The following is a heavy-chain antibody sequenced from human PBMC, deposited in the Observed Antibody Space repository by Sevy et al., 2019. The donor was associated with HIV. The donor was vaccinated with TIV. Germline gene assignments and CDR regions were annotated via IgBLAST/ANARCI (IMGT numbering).Heavy chain of an antibody. V-gene: IGHV1-69*13. D-gene: IGHD2-2*01. CDR3: AGPQAPRYCSSTSCYFDYYYYGMDV. Sequence: ASVKVSCKASGGTFSSYAISWVRQAPGQGLEWMGGIIPIFGTANYAQKFQGGVTITADESTSTAYMGLRSLGSEDTAVYYGAGPQAPRYCSSTSCYFDYYYYGMDVWGQGTTVTVSS. CDR2: IIPIFGTA. J-gene: IGHJ6*02. CDR1: GGTFSSYA.